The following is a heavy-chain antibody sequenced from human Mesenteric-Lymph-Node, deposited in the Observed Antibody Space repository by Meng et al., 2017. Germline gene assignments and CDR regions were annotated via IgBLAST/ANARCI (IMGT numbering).Heavy chain of an antibody. CDR3: ARGRVTMIAQPTPPYYYGMDV. Sequence: SVKVSCKASGGTFSSYAISWVRQAPGQGLEWMGGIISIFGTTKYAQKFQGRVTISADRSTSTAYMELSSVTAADTAVYYCARGRVTMIAQPTPPYYYGMDVWGQGTTVTVSS. V-gene: IGHV1-69*06. CDR2: IISIFGTT. J-gene: IGHJ6*02. CDR1: GGTFSSYA. D-gene: IGHD3-22*01.